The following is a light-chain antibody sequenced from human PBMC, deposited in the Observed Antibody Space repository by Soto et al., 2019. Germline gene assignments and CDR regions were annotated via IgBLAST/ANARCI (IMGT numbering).Light chain of an antibody. V-gene: IGLV2-14*01. Sequence: QSALTQPASVSGSPGQSITLSCTGTSSDVGGYNYVSWYQQHPGKAPKLMIYEVSNRPSGVSNRFSGSKSGNTASLTISGLQAEGEADYYCSSYTSSSIDYVFGTGTKVTVL. J-gene: IGLJ1*01. CDR1: SSDVGGYNY. CDR3: SSYTSSSIDYV. CDR2: EVS.